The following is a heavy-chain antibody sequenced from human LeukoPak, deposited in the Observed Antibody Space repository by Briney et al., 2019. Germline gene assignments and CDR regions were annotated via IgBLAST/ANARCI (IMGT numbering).Heavy chain of an antibody. V-gene: IGHV3-13*01. Sequence: PGGSLRLSCAASGFTFSSYDMHWVRQTTGRGLEWVSGIGTAGDTYSPGSVKGRFTISRENAKYSLYLQMNSLRAGDTAVYYCARADLRGYSLDYWGQGTLVTVSS. D-gene: IGHD5-18*01. CDR2: IGTAGDT. CDR3: ARADLRGYSLDY. J-gene: IGHJ4*02. CDR1: GFTFSSYD.